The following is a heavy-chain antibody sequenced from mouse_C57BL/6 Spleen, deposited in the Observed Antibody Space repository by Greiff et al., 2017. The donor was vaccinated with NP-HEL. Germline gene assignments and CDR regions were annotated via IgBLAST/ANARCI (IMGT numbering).Heavy chain of an antibody. CDR3: ARGITTVVEGFDV. Sequence: VQLQQSGPELVKPGASVKISCKASGYAFSSSWMNWVKQRPGKGLEWFGRIYPGDGDTNYNGKFKGKATLTADKSSSTAYMQLSSLTSEDSAVYFCARGITTVVEGFDVWGTGTTVTVSS. D-gene: IGHD1-1*01. V-gene: IGHV1-82*01. J-gene: IGHJ1*03. CDR2: IYPGDGDT. CDR1: GYAFSSSW.